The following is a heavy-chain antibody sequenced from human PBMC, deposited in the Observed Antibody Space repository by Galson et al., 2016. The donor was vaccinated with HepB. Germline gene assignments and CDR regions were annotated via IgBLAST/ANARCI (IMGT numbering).Heavy chain of an antibody. Sequence: SLRLSCAASGFTFSDYYMSWIRQAPGKGLEWVSYISGSSGYRNYADTLKGRFTISRDNAKNSLYLQLNSLRAEDTAVYYCARAVDSPLEVHFDYWGQGTLVTVSS. J-gene: IGHJ4*02. CDR3: ARAVDSPLEVHFDY. CDR2: ISGSSGYR. V-gene: IGHV3-11*06. CDR1: GFTFSDYY. D-gene: IGHD5-18*01.